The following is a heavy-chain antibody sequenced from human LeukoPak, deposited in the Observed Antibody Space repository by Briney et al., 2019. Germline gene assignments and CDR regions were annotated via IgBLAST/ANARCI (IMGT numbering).Heavy chain of an antibody. CDR2: IYYSGST. CDR1: GGSISSSSYY. Sequence: MSSETLSLTCTVSGGSISSSSYYWGWIRQPPGKGLEWIGSIYYSGSTYYNPSLKSRVTISVDTSKNQFSLKLCSVTAADTAVYYCAGGRGYSYGYCKDWGQGTLVTVSS. D-gene: IGHD5-18*01. CDR3: AGGRGYSYGYCKD. V-gene: IGHV4-39*01. J-gene: IGHJ4*02.